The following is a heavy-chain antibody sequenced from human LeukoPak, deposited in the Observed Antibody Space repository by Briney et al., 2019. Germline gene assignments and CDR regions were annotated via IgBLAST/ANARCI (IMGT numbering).Heavy chain of an antibody. Sequence: ASVKVSCKASGYTFTSYDIDWVRQATGQGLEWMGWMNPNSGNTGYAQKFQGRVTMTRNTSISTAYMELSSLRSEDTAVYYCARVYSSGSFYGYWGQGTLVTVSS. CDR1: GYTFTSYD. CDR2: MNPNSGNT. D-gene: IGHD3-10*01. V-gene: IGHV1-8*01. J-gene: IGHJ4*02. CDR3: ARVYSSGSFYGY.